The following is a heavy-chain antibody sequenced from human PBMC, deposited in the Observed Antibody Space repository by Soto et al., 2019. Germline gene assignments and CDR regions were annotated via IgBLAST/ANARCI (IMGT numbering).Heavy chain of an antibody. V-gene: IGHV3-23*01. CDR1: GLTFSNYA. Sequence: EVRLLESGGGLVKPGGSLRLSCATSGLTFSNYAMSWVRQAPGGGLEWVSSMSGISSTTYYADSVKGRFTIARDRSKNTLYLQMSSLRAEDTALYYCAKNQERELPRVIDFWGQGTLVTVSS. CDR2: MSGISSTT. D-gene: IGHD1-7*01. J-gene: IGHJ4*02. CDR3: AKNQERELPRVIDF.